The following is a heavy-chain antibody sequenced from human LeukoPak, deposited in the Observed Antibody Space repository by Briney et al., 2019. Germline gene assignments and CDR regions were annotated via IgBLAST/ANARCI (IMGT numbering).Heavy chain of an antibody. Sequence: SETLSLTCAVSGYSISSAYYWGWIRQPPGKGLEWIGSILHRGSTYYNPSLKSRVTISVDTSKNHFSLKLTSVTAADTAVYYCARDRGVRGEMDFWGQGTLVTVPS. CDR2: ILHRGST. V-gene: IGHV4-38-2*02. J-gene: IGHJ4*02. CDR3: ARDRGVRGEMDF. CDR1: GYSISSAYY. D-gene: IGHD3-10*01.